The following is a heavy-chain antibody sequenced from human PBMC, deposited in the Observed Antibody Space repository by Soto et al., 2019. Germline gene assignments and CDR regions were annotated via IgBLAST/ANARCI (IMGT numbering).Heavy chain of an antibody. D-gene: IGHD1-26*01. CDR1: GFTFNTHW. CDR2: IYFDGITT. J-gene: IGHJ4*02. Sequence: GGSLRLSCTAPGFTFNTHWMHWVRQAPGKGLVWVSRIYFDGITTNYADSVKGRLTVSRDNAKNTVYLHVNTLRDEDTAVYYCARGGAMGVDYWGQGTLVTVSS. V-gene: IGHV3-74*01. CDR3: ARGGAMGVDY.